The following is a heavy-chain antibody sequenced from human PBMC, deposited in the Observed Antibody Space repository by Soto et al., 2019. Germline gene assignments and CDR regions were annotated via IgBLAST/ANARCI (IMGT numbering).Heavy chain of an antibody. CDR2: IYYSGST. V-gene: IGHV4-59*05. J-gene: IGHJ3*02. Sequence: SETLSLASYVNGGSVCVSYWSWFRQPPGKGLEWIGSIYYSGSTYYNPSLKSRVTISVDTSKNQFSLKLSSVTAADTAVYYCAKGGSGSYSNAFDIWGQGTMVT. D-gene: IGHD3-10*01. CDR3: AKGGSGSYSNAFDI. CDR1: GGSVCVSY.